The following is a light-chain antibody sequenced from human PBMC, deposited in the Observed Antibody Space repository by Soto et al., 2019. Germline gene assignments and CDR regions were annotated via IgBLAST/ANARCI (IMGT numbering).Light chain of an antibody. CDR3: QTWGNLIEI. Sequence: QSVLTQSPSASASLGASVKLTCTLSSGHTNYAIAWHQQQPEKGPRYLMKVNSDGSHSKGDGIPDRFSGSSSGAERYLTISSLQSEDEADYYCQTWGNLIEIFGGGTKVTVL. V-gene: IGLV4-69*01. J-gene: IGLJ2*01. CDR2: VNSDGSH. CDR1: SGHTNYA.